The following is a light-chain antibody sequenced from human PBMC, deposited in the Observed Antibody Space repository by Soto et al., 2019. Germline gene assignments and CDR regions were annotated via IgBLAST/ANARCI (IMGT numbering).Light chain of an antibody. J-gene: IGKJ5*01. V-gene: IGKV1-5*03. CDR3: QQYNSHPIT. CDR2: NAS. Sequence: DIQMTQSPCTLSASVGDRVTITCRASQSISSWLAWYQQKPGKAPKLLIYNASSLESGVPSRFSGSGSGTELTLTIRSLQADDFATYYCQQYNSHPITFGQGTRLEIK. CDR1: QSISSW.